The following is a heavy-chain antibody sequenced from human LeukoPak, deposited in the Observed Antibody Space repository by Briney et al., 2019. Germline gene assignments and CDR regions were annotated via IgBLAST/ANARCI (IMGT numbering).Heavy chain of an antibody. CDR2: ISSNGGST. CDR1: GFTFDDYG. CDR3: WTYYYDSSGYYQDFDY. J-gene: IGHJ4*02. V-gene: IGHV3-64*01. Sequence: GGSLRLSCAASGFTFDDYGMSWVRQAPGKGLEYVSAISSNGGSTYYANSVKGRFTISRDNSKNTLYLQMGSLRAEDMAVYYCWTYYYDSSGYYQDFDYWGQGTLVTVSS. D-gene: IGHD3-22*01.